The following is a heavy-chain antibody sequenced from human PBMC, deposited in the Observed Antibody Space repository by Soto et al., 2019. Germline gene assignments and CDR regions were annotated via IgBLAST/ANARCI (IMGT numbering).Heavy chain of an antibody. CDR3: AILAPLRFLEWFAAFDI. J-gene: IGHJ3*02. Sequence: QVQLVQSGAEVKKPGASVKVSCKASGYTFTSYDINWVRQATGQGLEWMGWMNPNSGNTGYAQKFQGRVTMTRNTSISTAYMELSSLRTEDTAMYYCAILAPLRFLEWFAAFDIWGQGTMVTVSS. CDR2: MNPNSGNT. CDR1: GYTFTSYD. D-gene: IGHD3-3*01. V-gene: IGHV1-8*01.